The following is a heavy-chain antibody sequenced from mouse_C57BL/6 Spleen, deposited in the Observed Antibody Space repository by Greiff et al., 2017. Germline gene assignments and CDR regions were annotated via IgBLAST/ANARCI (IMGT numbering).Heavy chain of an antibody. CDR2: INPNNGGT. CDR3: ARRGYGSSNEESAMDY. V-gene: IGHV1-18*01. Sequence: EVQLQQSGPELVKPGASVKIPCKASGYTFTDYNMDWVKQSHGKSLEWIGDINPNNGGTIYNQKFKGKATLTVDKSSSTAYMELRSLTSEDTAVYYCARRGYGSSNEESAMDYWGQGTSVTVSS. J-gene: IGHJ4*01. D-gene: IGHD1-1*01. CDR1: GYTFTDYN.